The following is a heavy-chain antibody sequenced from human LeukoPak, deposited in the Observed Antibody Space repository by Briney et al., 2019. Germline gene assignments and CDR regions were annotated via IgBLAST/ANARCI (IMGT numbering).Heavy chain of an antibody. D-gene: IGHD4-17*01. CDR2: ISGSGGST. V-gene: IGHV3-23*01. J-gene: IGHJ4*02. CDR1: GFTFNNYA. CDR3: ASVASTVTTVPGYYFDY. Sequence: GGSLRLSCAASGFTFNNYAMSWVRQAPGKGLEWVSAISGSGGSTYYADSVKGRFTISRDNSKNTLYLQMNSLRAEDTAVYYCASVASTVTTVPGYYFDYWGQGTLVTVSS.